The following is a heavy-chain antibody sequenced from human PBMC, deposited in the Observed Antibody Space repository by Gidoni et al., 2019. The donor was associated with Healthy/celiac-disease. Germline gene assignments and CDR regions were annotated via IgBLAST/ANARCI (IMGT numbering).Heavy chain of an antibody. V-gene: IGHV1-2*02. CDR3: ATPSDGVYSSSSDYYYYYYMDD. CDR2: INPNSGGT. CDR1: GYTFTGYY. D-gene: IGHD6-6*01. Sequence: QVQLVQSGAEVKKPGASVKVSCKASGYTFTGYYMHWVRQAPGQGLEWMGWINPNSGGTNNAQKFQGRVTMTRDTSISTAYMELSRLRSDDTAVYYCATPSDGVYSSSSDYYYYYYMDDWGKGTTVTVSS. J-gene: IGHJ6*03.